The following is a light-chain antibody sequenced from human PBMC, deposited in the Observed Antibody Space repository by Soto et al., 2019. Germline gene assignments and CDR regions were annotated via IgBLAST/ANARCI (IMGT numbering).Light chain of an antibody. CDR1: QSVSSN. J-gene: IGKJ1*01. V-gene: IGKV3-15*01. CDR2: GTS. CDR3: QHYNMWPRT. Sequence: EIVMTQSPATLSVSPGERATLSCRASQSVSSNLAWYQQKPGQAPRLLLYGTSTRATGIPARFSGSGSGTEFTLTISSLQSEDFAVYYCQHYNMWPRTFGQGTKVEIK.